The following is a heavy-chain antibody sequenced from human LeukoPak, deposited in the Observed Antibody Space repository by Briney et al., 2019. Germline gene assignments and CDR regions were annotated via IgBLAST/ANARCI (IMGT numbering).Heavy chain of an antibody. D-gene: IGHD6-13*01. V-gene: IGHV4-59*01. CDR3: ARISSSNWYNERGAFDV. J-gene: IGHJ3*01. CDR1: GGSISSYY. Sequence: SETLSLTRTVSGGSISSYYWGWVRQPPGKGLEWIGFVYYTGSTNYSPSLKSRVTISVDTSKNQFSLKLRSVTAADTAVYYCARISSSNWYNERGAFDVWGQGTMVTVSS. CDR2: VYYTGST.